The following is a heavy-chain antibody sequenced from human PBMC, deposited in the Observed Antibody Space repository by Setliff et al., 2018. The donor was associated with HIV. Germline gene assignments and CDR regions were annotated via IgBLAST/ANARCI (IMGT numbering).Heavy chain of an antibody. V-gene: IGHV4-59*12. CDR2: IDDSGNT. CDR3: AITLVGVTTEMY. D-gene: IGHD2-21*02. Sequence: SETLSLTCSVSHGSIFGDYWSWVRQSPGKGLEWIAWIDDSGNTNYNPSLKSRVTISVDTSKNQFSLKLNSVTAADTAVYYCAITLVGVTTEMYWGQGTLVTVSS. J-gene: IGHJ4*02. CDR1: HGSIFGDY.